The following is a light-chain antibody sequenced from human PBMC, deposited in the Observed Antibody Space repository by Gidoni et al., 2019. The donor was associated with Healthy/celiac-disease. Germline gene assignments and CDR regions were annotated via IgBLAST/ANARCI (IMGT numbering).Light chain of an antibody. CDR1: QSISSY. J-gene: IGKJ1*01. V-gene: IGKV1-39*01. Sequence: IQMIQSPSSLSSSVGDRVTITCRASQSISSYLNWYQQKPGKAPKLLIYAASSFKSGVPSRCSGSGSGKDFTLTISSLQPEDFANYYCQQSYRTPRTFGQGTKVEIK. CDR3: QQSYRTPRT. CDR2: AAS.